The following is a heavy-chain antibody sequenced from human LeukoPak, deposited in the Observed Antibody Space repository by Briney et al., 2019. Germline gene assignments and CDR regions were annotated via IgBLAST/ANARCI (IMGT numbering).Heavy chain of an antibody. CDR3: AREGPRRGGNHYYYYGMDV. J-gene: IGHJ6*02. CDR1: GGSFSGYY. CDR2: INHSGST. D-gene: IGHD4-23*01. Sequence: SETLSLTCAVYGGSFSGYYWSWIRQPPGKGLEWIGEINHSGSTNYNPSLKSRVTISVDTSKNQFSLKLSSVTAADTAVYYCAREGPRRGGNHYYYYGMDVWGQGTAVTVSS. V-gene: IGHV4-34*01.